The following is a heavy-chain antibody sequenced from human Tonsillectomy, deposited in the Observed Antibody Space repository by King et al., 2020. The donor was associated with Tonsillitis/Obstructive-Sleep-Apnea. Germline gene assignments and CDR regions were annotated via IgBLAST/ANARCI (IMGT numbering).Heavy chain of an antibody. Sequence: VQLVESGGGLVQPGGSLRLSCAASGFTFSDHYMDWGRQAPGKGLEWVGRTRNKVNSYTTEYAASVKGRFTISREYSKNSLHLQMKSLKTEDTAVYYCVSGVVGVFDYWGQGTLVTVSS. V-gene: IGHV3-72*01. CDR3: VSGVVGVFDY. D-gene: IGHD1-26*01. CDR1: GFTFSDHY. CDR2: TRNKVNSYTT. J-gene: IGHJ4*02.